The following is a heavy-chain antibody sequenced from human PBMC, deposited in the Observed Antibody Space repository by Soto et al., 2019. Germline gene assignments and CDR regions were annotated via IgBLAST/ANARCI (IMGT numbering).Heavy chain of an antibody. D-gene: IGHD3-10*01. Sequence: ASVKVSCQASGYTFTSYVMHWVRQAPGQRLEWMGWINAGNGNTKYSQKFQGRVTITRDTSASTAYMELSSLRSEDSAVYYCAKSGSHNLFDYWGQGTLVTVSS. CDR3: AKSGSHNLFDY. CDR2: INAGNGNT. J-gene: IGHJ4*02. V-gene: IGHV1-3*01. CDR1: GYTFTSYV.